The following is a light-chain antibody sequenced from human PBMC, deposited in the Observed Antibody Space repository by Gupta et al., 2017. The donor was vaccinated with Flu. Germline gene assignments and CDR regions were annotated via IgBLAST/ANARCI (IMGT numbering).Light chain of an antibody. Sequence: PSSLSASVGDRVTITCRASQSISSYLNWYQQKPGIAPKLLIYAASSLQSGVPSRFSGSGSGTDFTLTISSLQPEDFATYYCQQSDSTPQTFGRWTKVEIK. CDR2: AAS. V-gene: IGKV1-39*01. CDR1: QSISSY. J-gene: IGKJ1*01. CDR3: QQSDSTPQT.